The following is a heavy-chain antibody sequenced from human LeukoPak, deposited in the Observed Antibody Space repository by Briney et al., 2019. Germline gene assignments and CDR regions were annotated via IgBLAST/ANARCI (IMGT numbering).Heavy chain of an antibody. D-gene: IGHD2-15*01. J-gene: IGHJ4*02. V-gene: IGHV4-59*08. Sequence: PSETLSLTCTVSGGSISSYYWSWIRQPPGKGLEWIGYIYYSGSTNYNPSLKSRVTISVDTSKNQFSLKLSSVTAADTAVYYCARGTLYCSGGSCYSHFDYWGQGTLVTVSS. CDR2: IYYSGST. CDR1: GGSISSYY. CDR3: ARGTLYCSGGSCYSHFDY.